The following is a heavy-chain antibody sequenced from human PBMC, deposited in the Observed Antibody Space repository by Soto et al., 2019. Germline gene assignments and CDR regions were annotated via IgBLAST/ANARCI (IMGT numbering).Heavy chain of an antibody. V-gene: IGHV3-23*01. CDR3: AKSPGGLDGYNSDYYGMDV. Sequence: VHLLESGGDLVQPGGSLRLSCTASGLTFSTYAMSWVRQAPGKGLEWVSAIGGSGTGGRTYYADFVKGRFTISRDNSKNTGYLQMNSLRADDTAVYYCAKSPGGLDGYNSDYYGMDVWGQGTTVTVSS. CDR1: GLTFSTYA. CDR2: IGGSGTGGRT. D-gene: IGHD5-12*01. J-gene: IGHJ6*02.